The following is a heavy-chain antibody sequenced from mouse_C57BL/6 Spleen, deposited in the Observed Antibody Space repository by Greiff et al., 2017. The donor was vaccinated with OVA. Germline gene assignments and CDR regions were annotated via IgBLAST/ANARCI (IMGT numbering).Heavy chain of an antibody. Sequence: EVQLQQSGPELVKPGASVKISCKASGYSFTGYYMNWVKQSPEKSLEWIGEINPSTGGTTYNQKFKTKATLTVDKSSSTAYMQLKSLTSEDSAVYYCARGDLLRWYFDVWGTGTTVTVSS. CDR1: GYSFTGYY. CDR2: INPSTGGT. V-gene: IGHV1-42*01. D-gene: IGHD2-1*01. CDR3: ARGDLLRWYFDV. J-gene: IGHJ1*03.